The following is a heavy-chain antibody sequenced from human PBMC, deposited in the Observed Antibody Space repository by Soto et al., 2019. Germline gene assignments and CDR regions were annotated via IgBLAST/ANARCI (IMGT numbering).Heavy chain of an antibody. CDR2: VKSKTDGGTT. D-gene: IGHD3-10*01. CDR1: GFTFSNAW. V-gene: IGHV3-15*07. CDR3: TTERYYYGSEDAFDI. Sequence: EVQLVESGGGLVKPGGSLRLSCAASGFTFSNAWMNWVRQAPGKGLEWVGRVKSKTDGGTTDYAAPVKGRFTISRDDSKNTLYLQMNSLKTEDTAVYYCTTERYYYGSEDAFDIWGQGTMVTVSP. J-gene: IGHJ3*02.